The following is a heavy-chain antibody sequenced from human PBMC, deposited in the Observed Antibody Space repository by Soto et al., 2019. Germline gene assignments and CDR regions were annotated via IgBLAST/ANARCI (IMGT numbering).Heavy chain of an antibody. CDR1: RFSFSRYA. CDR2: ISYDGRQK. D-gene: IGHD3-22*01. Sequence: PGGSLRLSCAASRFSFSRYAMHWVRQAPGKGLEWVAVISYDGRQKHYVDSVKGRFTISRDESDNTLYLQMNSLRAEDTAVYYCAKGHMIVVDYWGQGTLVTVSS. J-gene: IGHJ4*02. V-gene: IGHV3-30*04. CDR3: AKGHMIVVDY.